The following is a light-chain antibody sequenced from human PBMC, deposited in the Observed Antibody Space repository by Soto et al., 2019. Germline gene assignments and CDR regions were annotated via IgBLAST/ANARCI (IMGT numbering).Light chain of an antibody. V-gene: IGKV1-9*01. J-gene: IGKJ4*01. CDR3: QQLNSYPQT. Sequence: DIQLTQSPSFLSASVGDRVTITCRASQGISSYLAWYQQKPGKAPKLLIYAASTLQGGVPSRFSGSGSGTEFTLTISSLQPEDFATYYCQQLNSYPQTFGGGTKVDIK. CDR2: AAS. CDR1: QGISSY.